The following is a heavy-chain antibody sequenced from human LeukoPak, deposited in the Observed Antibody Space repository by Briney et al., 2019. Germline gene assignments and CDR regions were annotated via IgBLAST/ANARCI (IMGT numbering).Heavy chain of an antibody. CDR2: ISSSSSYI. Sequence: SGGSLRLSCAASGFTFSSYSMNWVRQAPGKGLEWVSSISSSSSYIYYADSVKGRFTISRDNAKNSLYLQMNSLRAEDTAVYYCARVGGPIVGATGGAFDIWGQGTMVTVSS. CDR3: ARVGGPIVGATGGAFDI. CDR1: GFTFSSYS. D-gene: IGHD1-26*01. J-gene: IGHJ3*02. V-gene: IGHV3-21*01.